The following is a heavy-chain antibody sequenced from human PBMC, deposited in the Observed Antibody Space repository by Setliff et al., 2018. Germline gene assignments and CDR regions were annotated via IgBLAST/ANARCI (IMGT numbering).Heavy chain of an antibody. CDR3: ASAVWEYLY. J-gene: IGHJ4*02. V-gene: IGHV1-2*02. CDR2: INPDSGDT. CDR1: GYAFFGYF. D-gene: IGHD1-26*01. Sequence: ASVKVSCKASGYAFFGYFMNWVRQAPGQGLEWMGWINPDSGDTHYAEKFQGRVTMTRDTSISTAYMELSGLRSDDTAIYYCASAVWEYLYWGQGAQVTVSS.